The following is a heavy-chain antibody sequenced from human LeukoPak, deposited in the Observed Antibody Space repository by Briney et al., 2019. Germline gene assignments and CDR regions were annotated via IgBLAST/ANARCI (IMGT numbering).Heavy chain of an antibody. CDR1: GYTFTNYW. D-gene: IGHD6-19*01. V-gene: IGHV5-51*01. Sequence: GESLKISCQGSGYTFTNYWIGWVRQMPGKGLEWMGIIYPGDSDTRYSPSFQGQVTISADKSISTAYLQWSSLKASDTAMYYCARHYTSSGYSSGWYVPYSFDYWGQGTLATVSS. CDR3: ARHYTSSGYSSGWYVPYSFDY. CDR2: IYPGDSDT. J-gene: IGHJ4*02.